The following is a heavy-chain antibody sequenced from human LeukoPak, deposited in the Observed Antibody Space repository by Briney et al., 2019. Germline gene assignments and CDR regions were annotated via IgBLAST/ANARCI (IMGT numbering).Heavy chain of an antibody. CDR2: IDGSGDTI. V-gene: IGHV3-48*02. J-gene: IGHJ4*02. CDR3: SRRFDC. Sequence: GGSLRLSCEASGFTFDDYGMTWVRQGPGKGLEWVSYIDGSGDTIYYADSVKGRFTISRDNAKNSLDLQMNSLRDEDTAVYYCSRRFDCWGQGTLVTVSS. CDR1: GFTFDDYG.